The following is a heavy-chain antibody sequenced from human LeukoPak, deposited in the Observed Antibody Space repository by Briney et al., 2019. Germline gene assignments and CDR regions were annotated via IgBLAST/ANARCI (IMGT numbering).Heavy chain of an antibody. Sequence: GGSLRLSCEASGFTVSSNYMSWVRQAPGKGLEWVSVIYSGGTTYYADSVKGRFTISRDNSKNALYLQMNSLRAEDTAVYYCAGWPSSSWYKVAAFGIWGQGTMVTVSS. CDR1: GFTVSSNY. CDR3: AGWPSSSWYKVAAFGI. CDR2: IYSGGTT. V-gene: IGHV3-53*01. J-gene: IGHJ3*02. D-gene: IGHD6-13*01.